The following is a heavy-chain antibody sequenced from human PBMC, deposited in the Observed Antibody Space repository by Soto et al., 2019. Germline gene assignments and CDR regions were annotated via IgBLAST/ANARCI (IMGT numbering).Heavy chain of an antibody. CDR2: INPSGGST. D-gene: IGHD4-17*01. CDR1: GYTFTNFY. CDR3: ARTPSDHVDYGSLSLEFDY. J-gene: IGHJ4*02. Sequence: QVQLVQSGAEVKPPGASVKVSCTASGYTFTNFYMHWVRQAPGQGLEWMGIINPSGGSTSYAQRFQGRVTMTRDSSTNTVYMELSSLRSEDSAVYYCARTPSDHVDYGSLSLEFDYWGQGTLVTVSS. V-gene: IGHV1-46*03.